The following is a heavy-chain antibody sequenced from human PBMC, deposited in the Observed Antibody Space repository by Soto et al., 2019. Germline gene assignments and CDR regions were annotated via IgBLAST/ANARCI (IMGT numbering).Heavy chain of an antibody. CDR2: IIPIFGTA. D-gene: IGHD3-22*01. V-gene: IGHV1-69*13. CDR3: ARTTNYYDSSGYEASYAFDI. CDR1: GGTFSSYA. Sequence: SVKVSCKASGGTFSSYAISWVRQAPGQGLEWMGGIIPIFGTANYAQKFQGRVTITADESTSTAYMELSSLRSEDTAVYYCARTTNYYDSSGYEASYAFDIWGQGTMVTVSS. J-gene: IGHJ3*02.